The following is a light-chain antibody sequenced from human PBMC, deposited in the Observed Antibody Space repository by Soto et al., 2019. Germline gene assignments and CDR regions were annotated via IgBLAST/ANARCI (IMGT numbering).Light chain of an antibody. V-gene: IGKV4-1*01. CDR2: WAS. Sequence: VMTQSPDSLAVSLGGRATIDCKSSQSVFYSANNMSYLAWYQQKPGQRPKLLIYWASVRESGVLDRFSGSGSGTHFTLTISSLHPEDAALYFCHQYYASPWTFGPGTTVEIK. CDR1: QSVFYSANNMSY. J-gene: IGKJ1*01. CDR3: HQYYASPWT.